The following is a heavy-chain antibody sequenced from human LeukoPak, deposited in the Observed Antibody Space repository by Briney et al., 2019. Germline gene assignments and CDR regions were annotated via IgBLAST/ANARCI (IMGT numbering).Heavy chain of an antibody. CDR2: ISYDGSNK. J-gene: IGHJ6*02. Sequence: GRSVRLSCAASGFTFRSYGMHWVRQAPGKGLEWVAVISYDGSNKYYADSVKGRFTISRDNSKNTLYLQMNSLRAEDTAVYYCAKDRGYYDFWSGYYGHYYGMDVWGQGTTVTVSS. CDR3: AKDRGYYDFWSGYYGHYYGMDV. CDR1: GFTFRSYG. V-gene: IGHV3-30*18. D-gene: IGHD3-3*01.